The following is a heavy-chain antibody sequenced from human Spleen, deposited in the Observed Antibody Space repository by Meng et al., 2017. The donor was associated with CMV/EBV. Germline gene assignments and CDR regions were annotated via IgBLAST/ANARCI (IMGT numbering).Heavy chain of an antibody. D-gene: IGHD3-3*01. J-gene: IGHJ6*02. Sequence: GGSLRLSCAASRFNFGIHPMYWVRQAPGKGLEWVAVISYDGSNQDYADSVKGRFTISRDNSNNTLYLDMNSLRPEDTAVYYCARDGEVRFLEWLTTIRGMDVWGQGTTVTVSS. CDR3: ARDGEVRFLEWLTTIRGMDV. V-gene: IGHV3-30*04. CDR2: ISYDGSNQ. CDR1: RFNFGIHP.